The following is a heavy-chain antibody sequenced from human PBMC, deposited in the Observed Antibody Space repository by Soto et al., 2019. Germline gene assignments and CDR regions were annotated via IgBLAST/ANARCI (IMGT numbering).Heavy chain of an antibody. V-gene: IGHV3-7*01. CDR1: GFTFSSYW. CDR3: ARGLPLGFGAAPFCF. J-gene: IGHJ4*03. D-gene: IGHD3-10*01. Sequence: EVQLVESGGGLVQPGGSLRLSCAASGFTFSSYWMSLVRKAPGKGLEWVANIKKDGSEKYDVDSVKGRFTISRDNAKNSLYLEMNRLRAEGTAVYFCARGLPLGFGAAPFCFRGHGSPVAV. CDR2: IKKDGSEK.